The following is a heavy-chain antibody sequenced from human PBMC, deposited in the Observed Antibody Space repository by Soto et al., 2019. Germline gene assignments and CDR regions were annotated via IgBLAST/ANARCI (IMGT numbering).Heavy chain of an antibody. Sequence: SCATSGFTFDDFAMHWVRQAPGKGLEWVSGISWNGVSIGYADSVKGRFTISRDNAKNSLYLQMNSLGAEDTAFYYCAKDRSAAAAAYYFGMDVWGQGTTVTVSS. CDR1: GFTFDDFA. CDR3: AKDRSAAAAAYYFGMDV. J-gene: IGHJ6*02. CDR2: ISWNGVSI. D-gene: IGHD6-13*01. V-gene: IGHV3-9*01.